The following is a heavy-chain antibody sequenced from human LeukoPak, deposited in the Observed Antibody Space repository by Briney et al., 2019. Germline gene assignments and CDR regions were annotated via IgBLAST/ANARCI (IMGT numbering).Heavy chain of an antibody. V-gene: IGHV6-1*01. Sequence: SQTLSLTCAISGYSVSSNSAAWNWIRQSPSRGLEWLGRTYYRSKWYNDYAVSVKSRITINPDTSKNQFSLQLNSVTPEDTAVYYCARDLQYNWNSQDAFDIWGQGTMVTVSS. D-gene: IGHD1-7*01. CDR1: GYSVSSNSAA. J-gene: IGHJ3*02. CDR3: ARDLQYNWNSQDAFDI. CDR2: TYYRSKWYN.